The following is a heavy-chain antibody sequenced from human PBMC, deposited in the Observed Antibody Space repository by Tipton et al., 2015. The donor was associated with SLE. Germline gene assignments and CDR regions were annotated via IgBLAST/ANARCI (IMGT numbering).Heavy chain of an antibody. CDR2: IKQDGSEK. CDR3: ARGPSSSETYYTWFDS. D-gene: IGHD1-26*01. V-gene: IGHV3-7*03. Sequence: GSLRLSCAASGFTFSSYWMSWVRQAPGKGLEWVANIKQDGSEKYYVDSVKGRFTISRDNAKNSLYLQMNSLRDGDTAVYYCARGPSSSETYYTWFDSWGQGTLVTVSS. J-gene: IGHJ5*01. CDR1: GFTFSSYW.